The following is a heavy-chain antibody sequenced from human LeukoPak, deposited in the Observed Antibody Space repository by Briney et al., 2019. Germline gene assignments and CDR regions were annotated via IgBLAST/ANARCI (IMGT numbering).Heavy chain of an antibody. CDR3: ARQWAPVLRTIFGVVTSTGSRSPAWFDP. CDR1: GYSFTSYW. D-gene: IGHD3-3*01. Sequence: GESLKISCKGSGYSFTSYWIGWVRQMPGKGLEWMGIIYPGDSDTRYSPSFQGQVTISADKSISTAYLQWSSLKASDTAMYYCARQWAPVLRTIFGVVTSTGSRSPAWFDPWGQGTLVTVSS. V-gene: IGHV5-51*01. CDR2: IYPGDSDT. J-gene: IGHJ5*02.